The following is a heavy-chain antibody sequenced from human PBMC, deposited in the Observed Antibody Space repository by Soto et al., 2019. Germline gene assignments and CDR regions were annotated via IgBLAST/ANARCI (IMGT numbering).Heavy chain of an antibody. CDR1: GFTFSSYW. CDR2: IKQDGSEK. D-gene: IGHD3-10*01. V-gene: IGHV3-7*01. Sequence: EVQLVESGGALVQPGGSLRLSCAASGFTFSSYWMSWVRQAPGKGLEWVANIKQDGSEKYYVDSVKGRFTISRDNAKNSLYLQMNSLRAEDTAVYYCARDLLPDYGSGTYYAYWGQGTLVTVSP. CDR3: ARDLLPDYGSGTYYAY. J-gene: IGHJ4*02.